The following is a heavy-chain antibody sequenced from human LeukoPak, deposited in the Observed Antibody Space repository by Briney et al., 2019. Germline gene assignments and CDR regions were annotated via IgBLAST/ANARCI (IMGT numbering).Heavy chain of an antibody. CDR2: INPNSGDT. V-gene: IGHV1-2*02. CDR3: ARTHRKGIAAAGRPDY. D-gene: IGHD6-13*01. CDR1: GYTFTSYG. J-gene: IGHJ4*02. Sequence: EASVKVSCKASGYTFTSYGISWVRQAPGQGLEWMGWINPNSGDTNYAQKFQGRVTMTRDTSISTAYMELSRLRSDDTAVYYCARTHRKGIAAAGRPDYWGQGTLVTVSS.